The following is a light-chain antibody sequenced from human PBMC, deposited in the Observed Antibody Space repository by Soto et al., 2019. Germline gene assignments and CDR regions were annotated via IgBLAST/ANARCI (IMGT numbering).Light chain of an antibody. CDR2: DVT. CDR3: CSYTGNYTVI. Sequence: QSVLTQPRSVSGSPGQSVAISCTGTSGDIGDYNYVSWYQHHPGKAPKLLIYDVTERPSGVSDRYSGSKSGNTASLTVSGLQSEDEADYYCCSYTGNYTVIFGGGTKVTVL. J-gene: IGLJ2*01. V-gene: IGLV2-11*01. CDR1: SGDIGDYNY.